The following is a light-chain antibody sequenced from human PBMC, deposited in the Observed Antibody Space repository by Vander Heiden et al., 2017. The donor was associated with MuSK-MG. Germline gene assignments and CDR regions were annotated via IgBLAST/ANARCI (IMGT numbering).Light chain of an antibody. CDR1: QSVLYSSDNKNY. J-gene: IGKJ1*01. CDR3: QQYYTTTT. CDR2: WAS. Sequence: DIVMTQSPDSLAVSLGERATINCKSSQSVLYSSDNKNYLAWYQQKPGQPPKLLISWASNREYGVPDRFSGSGSGTDFTLTSSSRQHEDVAVYYCQQYYTTTTFGQGTKVEIK. V-gene: IGKV4-1*01.